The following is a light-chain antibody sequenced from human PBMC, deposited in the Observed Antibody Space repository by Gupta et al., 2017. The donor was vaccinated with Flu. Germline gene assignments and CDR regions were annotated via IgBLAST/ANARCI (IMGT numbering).Light chain of an antibody. CDR1: QSVSSY. CDR2: FAS. J-gene: IGKJ5*01. V-gene: IGKV1-39*01. CDR3: QQSDTVTIT. Sequence: DIQMTQSPSSLSASVGDRITITCRASQSVSSYLNWFHQKPGKAPKLLINFASVLQSGVPSRFSGSGFGTDFTLTISSLQPEDFGTYYCQQSDTVTITFGQGTRLEIK.